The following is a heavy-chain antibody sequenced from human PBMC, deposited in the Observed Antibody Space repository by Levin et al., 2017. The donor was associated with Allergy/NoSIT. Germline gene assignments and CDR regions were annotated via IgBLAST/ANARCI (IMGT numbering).Heavy chain of an antibody. V-gene: IGHV3-23*01. J-gene: IGHJ6*02. CDR3: AKDGPSYIAARRGGYYYGMDV. CDR1: GFTFSSYA. CDR2: ISGSGGST. D-gene: IGHD6-6*01. Sequence: GGSLRLSCAASGFTFSSYAMSWVRQAPGKGLEWVSAISGSGGSTYYADSVKGRFTISRDNSKNTLYLQMNSLRAEDTAVYYCAKDGPSYIAARRGGYYYGMDVWGQGTTVTVSS.